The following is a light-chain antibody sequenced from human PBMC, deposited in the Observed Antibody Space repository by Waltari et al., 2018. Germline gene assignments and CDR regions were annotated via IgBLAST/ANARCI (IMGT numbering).Light chain of an antibody. CDR3: TSYAGINNLV. CDR1: SNDVAGYNY. CDR2: EVN. Sequence: QSALTQPPSASGSPGPSVTISCTGTSNDVAGYNYVSWYQQYPGKVPKLLIYEVNKRPSGVPDRFSGSKSGNTASLTVSGLQAEDEATYYCTSYAGINNLVFGTGTKVTVL. J-gene: IGLJ1*01. V-gene: IGLV2-8*01.